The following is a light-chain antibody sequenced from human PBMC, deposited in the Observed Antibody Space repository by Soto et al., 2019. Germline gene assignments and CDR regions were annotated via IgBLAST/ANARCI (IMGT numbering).Light chain of an antibody. Sequence: DIQMTQSPSSLSASVGDRVTITCRASQGISNYLAWFQQKPGKVPKLLIYAASTLQSGVPSRLSGSGSGTDFTLTITSLQPEDVATYYCQKYHSAAFITFGQGTRLEIK. J-gene: IGKJ5*01. CDR1: QGISNY. CDR2: AAS. CDR3: QKYHSAAFIT. V-gene: IGKV1-27*01.